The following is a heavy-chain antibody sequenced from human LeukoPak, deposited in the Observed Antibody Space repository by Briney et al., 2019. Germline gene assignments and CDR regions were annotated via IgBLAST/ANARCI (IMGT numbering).Heavy chain of an antibody. D-gene: IGHD5-18*01. V-gene: IGHV3-30*18. Sequence: GGSLRLSCAASGFTFSSYGMHWVRQAPGKGLEWVAVISYDGSNKYCADSVKGRFTISRDNSKNTLYLQMNSLRAEDTAVYYCAKDQIQLWLGSVDYWGQGTLVTVSS. CDR2: ISYDGSNK. J-gene: IGHJ4*02. CDR3: AKDQIQLWLGSVDY. CDR1: GFTFSSYG.